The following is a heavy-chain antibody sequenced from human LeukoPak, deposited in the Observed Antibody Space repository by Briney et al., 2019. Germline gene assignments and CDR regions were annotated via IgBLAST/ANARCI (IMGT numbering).Heavy chain of an antibody. J-gene: IGHJ4*02. CDR2: MYHSGST. V-gene: IGHV4-38-2*02. CDR3: ARLSLFCGYGSGSSDY. CDR1: GYSISSGYY. D-gene: IGHD3-10*01. Sequence: SETLSLTCTVSGYSISSGYYWGWIRQPPGKGLEWIGSMYHSGSTYYNPSLKSRVTISVDTSKNQFSLKLSSVTAADTAVYYCARLSLFCGYGSGSSDYWGQGTLVTVSS.